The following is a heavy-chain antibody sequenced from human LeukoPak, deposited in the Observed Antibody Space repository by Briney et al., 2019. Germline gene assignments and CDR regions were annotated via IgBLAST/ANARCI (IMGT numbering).Heavy chain of an antibody. Sequence: GGSLRLSCVPSGFTVSSNYMSWVRQAPGKGLEWVSVFYSGGSTYYADSVKGRFTISRDNSKNTLYLQMNSLRAEDTAVYYCASRASGWYFFDYWGQGTLVTVSS. V-gene: IGHV3-53*01. CDR2: FYSGGST. CDR3: ASRASGWYFFDY. J-gene: IGHJ4*02. D-gene: IGHD6-19*01. CDR1: GFTVSSNY.